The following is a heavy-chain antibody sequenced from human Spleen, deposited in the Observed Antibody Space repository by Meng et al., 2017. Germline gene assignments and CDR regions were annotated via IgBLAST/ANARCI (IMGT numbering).Heavy chain of an antibody. Sequence: QVQLQQWGAGLVKPSETLSLTCTVSDGSISSTNYYWGWIRQPPGKGLEWIGSISYSGTTHYNPSLKSRVTISVDTSESQFSLNLSSVSAADTAVYYCARQRTGATKVRDFDYWGQGALVTVSS. V-gene: IGHV4-39*01. CDR3: ARQRTGATKVRDFDY. J-gene: IGHJ4*02. CDR1: DGSISSTNYY. D-gene: IGHD1-1*01. CDR2: ISYSGTT.